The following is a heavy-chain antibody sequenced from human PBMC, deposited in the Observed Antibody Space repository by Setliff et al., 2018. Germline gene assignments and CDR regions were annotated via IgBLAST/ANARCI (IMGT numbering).Heavy chain of an antibody. CDR3: ARVRSSSWLVVNWFDP. Sequence: ASVKVSCKASGYTFTSYYIHWVRQAPGQGLEWMGVINPKNGGATYPQNLQGRVTMTRDTSMSTVYMELSSLRFEDTAVYYCARVRSSSWLVVNWFDPWGQGTLVTVSS. V-gene: IGHV1-46*01. CDR1: GYTFTSYY. J-gene: IGHJ5*02. D-gene: IGHD6-13*01. CDR2: INPKNGGA.